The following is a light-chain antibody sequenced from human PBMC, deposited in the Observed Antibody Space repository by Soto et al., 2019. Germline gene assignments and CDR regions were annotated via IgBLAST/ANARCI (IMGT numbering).Light chain of an antibody. J-gene: IGLJ1*01. CDR2: YDS. CDR1: NIGSKS. V-gene: IGLV3-21*04. Sequence: SYELTQPPSVSVAPGKTARITCGGNNIGSKSVHWYQQKPDQAPVLVIYYDSDRPSGIPERFSGSNSGNTATLTISRVEAGDEADYYCQVWDSSSDQGVFGTGTKLTVL. CDR3: QVWDSSSDQGV.